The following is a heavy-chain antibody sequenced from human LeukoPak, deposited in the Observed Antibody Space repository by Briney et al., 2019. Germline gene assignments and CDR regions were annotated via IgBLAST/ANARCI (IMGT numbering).Heavy chain of an antibody. D-gene: IGHD1-26*01. CDR2: LSTSGTRGTT. CDR1: GGSMTNHY. V-gene: IGHV4-4*07. CDR3: AGTGSGSYYEGYFDY. Sequence: SETLSLTCTVSGGSMTNHYWTWIRQPAGRGLEWIGRLSTSGTRGTTAYNPSLKSRVTISVDTSKNQFSLKLSSVTAADTAVYYCAGTGSGSYYEGYFDYWGQGTLVTVSS. J-gene: IGHJ4*02.